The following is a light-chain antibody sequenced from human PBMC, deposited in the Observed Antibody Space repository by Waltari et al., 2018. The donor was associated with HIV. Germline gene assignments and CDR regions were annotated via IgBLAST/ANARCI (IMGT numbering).Light chain of an antibody. Sequence: EIVLTQSPATLSLSPGERATLSCRASQSVRSYLAWYQQKPGQAPGLLIYDTSNRATGIPARFSCSGSGTDVTLTISSLEPEYFAVYYCQQRSNWPPLWTFGQGTKLEIK. V-gene: IGKV3-11*01. CDR2: DTS. CDR3: QQRSNWPPLWT. J-gene: IGKJ2*02. CDR1: QSVRSY.